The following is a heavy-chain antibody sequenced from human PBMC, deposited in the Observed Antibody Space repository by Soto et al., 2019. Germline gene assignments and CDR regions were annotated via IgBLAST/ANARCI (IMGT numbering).Heavy chain of an antibody. CDR1: GGSFSGYY. CDR2: INHSGST. J-gene: IGHJ6*03. CDR3: ALYSGYDHYYYYYMDV. Sequence: PSETLSLTCAVYGGSFSGYYWRRIRQPPGKGLEWIGEINHSGSTNYNPSLKSRVTISVDTSKNQFSLKLSSVTAADTAVYYCALYSGYDHYYYYYMDVWGKGTTVT. D-gene: IGHD5-12*01. V-gene: IGHV4-34*01.